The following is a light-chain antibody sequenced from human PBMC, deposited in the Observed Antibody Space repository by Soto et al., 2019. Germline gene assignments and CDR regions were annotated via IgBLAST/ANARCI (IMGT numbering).Light chain of an antibody. CDR2: EVS. CDR1: SSDVGAYNY. Sequence: QSVLTQPPSASGSPGQSVTISCTGTSSDVGAYNYVSWYQQYPGKAPKLMIYEVSKRPSGVPDRFSGSKSGKTASQTVSGLQPEDEADYYCTSYAGSDIWVFGGGTKLTVL. V-gene: IGLV2-8*01. CDR3: TSYAGSDIWV. J-gene: IGLJ3*02.